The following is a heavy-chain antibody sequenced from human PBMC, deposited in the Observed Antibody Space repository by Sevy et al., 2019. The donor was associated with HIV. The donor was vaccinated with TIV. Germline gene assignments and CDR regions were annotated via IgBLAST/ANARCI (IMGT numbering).Heavy chain of an antibody. CDR3: ARDRITMVRGVIIGGWFDP. Sequence: ASVKVSCKASGYTFTSYAMHWVRQAPGQRLEWMGWINAGNGNTKYSQKFQGSVTITRDTSASTAYMELSSLRSEDTAVYYCARDRITMVRGVIIGGWFDPWGQGTLVTVSS. V-gene: IGHV1-3*01. CDR1: GYTFTSYA. J-gene: IGHJ5*02. CDR2: INAGNGNT. D-gene: IGHD3-10*01.